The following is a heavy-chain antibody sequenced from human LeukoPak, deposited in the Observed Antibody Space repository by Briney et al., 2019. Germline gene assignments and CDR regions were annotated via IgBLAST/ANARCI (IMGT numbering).Heavy chain of an antibody. CDR1: GFTFSSYA. V-gene: IGHV3-30-3*01. CDR3: ARERLDSSGYYYGYFQH. CDR2: ISYDGISK. J-gene: IGHJ1*01. D-gene: IGHD3-22*01. Sequence: GGSLRLSCAASGFTFSSYAMHWVRQAPGKGLECVAVISYDGISKYYADSVKGRFTISRDNSKNTLYLQMNSLRAEDTAVYYCARERLDSSGYYYGYFQHWGQGTLVTVSS.